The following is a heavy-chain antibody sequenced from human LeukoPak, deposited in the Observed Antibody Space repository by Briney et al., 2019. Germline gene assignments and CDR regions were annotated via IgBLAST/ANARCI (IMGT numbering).Heavy chain of an antibody. CDR3: ARGTPWFDP. CDR1: GYPFTDYY. CDR2: INPKTGGT. Sequence: HWASMNVSCKASGYPFTDYYIYWLRQAPGQGPEWMGWINPKTGGTHFAQDFQARVTMTSDTSVSTAYLELSSLKSDDTAAYYCARGTPWFDPWGQGTLVTVSS. J-gene: IGHJ5*02. V-gene: IGHV1-2*02.